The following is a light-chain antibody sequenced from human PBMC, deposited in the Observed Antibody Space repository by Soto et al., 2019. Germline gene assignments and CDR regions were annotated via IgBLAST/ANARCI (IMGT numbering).Light chain of an antibody. V-gene: IGKV3-20*01. CDR2: GAS. CDR3: QSYDSLRT. CDR1: QSVRSNF. Sequence: EIVLTQSPGTLSLSPGERATLSCRASQSVRSNFLAWYQQKPGQAPRLLIYGASNRATGIPDRFSGSGSGTDFTLNITRLEPEDFAMYYCQSYDSLRTFGQGTKVEF. J-gene: IGKJ1*01.